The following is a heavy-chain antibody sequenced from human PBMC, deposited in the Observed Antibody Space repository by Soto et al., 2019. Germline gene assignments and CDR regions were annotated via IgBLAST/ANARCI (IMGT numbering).Heavy chain of an antibody. CDR2: IYHSGST. D-gene: IGHD3-16*02. CDR1: GGSSSSTNW. CDR3: ARGLSNLSPLDY. V-gene: IGHV4-4*02. J-gene: IGHJ4*02. Sequence: SETLSLTCAVSGGSSSSTNWWSWVRQPPGKGLEWIGEIYHSGSTNYNPSLKSRVTISVDKSKNQFSLKLSSVTAADTAVYYCARGLSNLSPLDYWGQGTLVTVSS.